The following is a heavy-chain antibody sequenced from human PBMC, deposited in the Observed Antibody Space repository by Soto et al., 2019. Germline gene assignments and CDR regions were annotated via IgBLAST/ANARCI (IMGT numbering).Heavy chain of an antibody. Sequence: EVQLLESGGGLVQPGGSLRLSCAASGFTFSNYAMSWVRQAPGKGLEWVSAIGGSGGSTYYADSVKGRFTISRDNSKNTLYLQMNSLRAEDTAVYYCAKRRVGATRSYYFDYWGQGTLVTVSS. CDR2: IGGSGGST. J-gene: IGHJ4*02. V-gene: IGHV3-23*01. CDR1: GFTFSNYA. D-gene: IGHD1-26*01. CDR3: AKRRVGATRSYYFDY.